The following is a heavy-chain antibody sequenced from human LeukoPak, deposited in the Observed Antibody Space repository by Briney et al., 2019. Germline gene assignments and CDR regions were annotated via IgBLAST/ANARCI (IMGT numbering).Heavy chain of an antibody. Sequence: SETLSLTCTVSGASINSGTYYWTWIRQPAGKGLEWIGPIYSSGSTDYNPSLKSRVTISVDPSKNQFSLKLTSVTAADTAVYYCASGYNWNYIPGQWGQGALVTVSS. J-gene: IGHJ4*02. D-gene: IGHD1-7*01. CDR1: GASINSGTYY. CDR3: ASGYNWNYIPGQ. CDR2: IYSSGST. V-gene: IGHV4-61*02.